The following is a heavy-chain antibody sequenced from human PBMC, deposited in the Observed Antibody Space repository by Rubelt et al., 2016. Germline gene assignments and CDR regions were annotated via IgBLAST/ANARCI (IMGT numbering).Heavy chain of an antibody. CDR1: GGSISSYY. Sequence: QVQLQESGPGLVKPSETLSLTCTVSGGSISSYYWSWIRQPPGKGLEWIGYIYYSGSTNYNPSLKSRVTISVGTSKNQFSLTLRSVAAADTAVYYCARDGGYSKAFDIWGQGTMVTVSS. J-gene: IGHJ3*02. V-gene: IGHV4-59*01. CDR3: ARDGGYSKAFDI. D-gene: IGHD4-11*01. CDR2: IYYSGST.